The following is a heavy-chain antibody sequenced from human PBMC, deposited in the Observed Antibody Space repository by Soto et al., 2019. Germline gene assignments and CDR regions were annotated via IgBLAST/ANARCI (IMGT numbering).Heavy chain of an antibody. Sequence: GGSLRLSCAASGFTFSSYAMSWVRQAPGKGLEWVSAISGSGGSTYYADSVKGRFTISRDNSKNTLYLQMNSLRAEDTAVYYCAKDRIAAAGPRVSWFDPWGQGTLVTVSS. CDR1: GFTFSSYA. D-gene: IGHD6-13*01. CDR3: AKDRIAAAGPRVSWFDP. CDR2: ISGSGGST. V-gene: IGHV3-23*01. J-gene: IGHJ5*02.